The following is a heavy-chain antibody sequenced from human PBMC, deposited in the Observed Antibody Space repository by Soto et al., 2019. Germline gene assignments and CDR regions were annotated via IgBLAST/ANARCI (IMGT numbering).Heavy chain of an antibody. J-gene: IGHJ5*02. D-gene: IGHD2-15*01. V-gene: IGHV4-61*01. CDR1: GCSVSSGSYY. Sequence: PSGTLSLTCTASGCSVSSGSYYWSWIRQPPGKGLEWIGYIYYSGSTNYNPSLKSRVTIPVDTSKNQFSLKLSSVTAADTAVYYCARDLLRETHNWFDPWGQGTLVTVSS. CDR2: IYYSGST. CDR3: ARDLLRETHNWFDP.